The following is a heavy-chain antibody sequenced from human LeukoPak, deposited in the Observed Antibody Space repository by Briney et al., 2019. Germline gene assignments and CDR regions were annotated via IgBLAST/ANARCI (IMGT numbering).Heavy chain of an antibody. CDR2: INQDGSEK. J-gene: IGHJ4*02. D-gene: IGHD6-6*01. Sequence: GGSLRLSCAASGFTFSSYWTSWVRQAPGKGLDWVANINQDGSEKYYVDSVKGRFTISRDNAKNSLYLQMNSLRAEDTAVYYCAREVYSSSSSRWGQGTLVTVSS. CDR1: GFTFSSYW. CDR3: AREVYSSSSSR. V-gene: IGHV3-7*01.